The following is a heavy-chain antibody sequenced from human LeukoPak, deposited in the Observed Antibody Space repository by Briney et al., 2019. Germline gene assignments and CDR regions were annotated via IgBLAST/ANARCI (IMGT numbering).Heavy chain of an antibody. V-gene: IGHV4-34*01. J-gene: IGHJ4*02. CDR1: GGSLSDYY. D-gene: IGHD2-2*01. Sequence: SETLSLTCAVYGGSLSDYYWSWIRQPPGKGLEWIGEINHSGSTNYNPSLKSRVTISVDTSKNQFSLKLSSVTAADTAVYYCRGYCSSTSCDPQGFSFDYWGQGTLVTVSS. CDR3: RGYCSSTSCDPQGFSFDY. CDR2: INHSGST.